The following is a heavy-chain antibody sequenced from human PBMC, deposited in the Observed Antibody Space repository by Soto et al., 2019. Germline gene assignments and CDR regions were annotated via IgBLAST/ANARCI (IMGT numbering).Heavy chain of an antibody. D-gene: IGHD6-19*01. CDR3: ARGSSSGWYDAFDI. CDR2: IYYSGST. J-gene: IGHJ3*02. Sequence: SETLSLTCTVSGGSISSYYRSWIRQHPGKGLEWIGEIYYSGSTYYNPSLKSRVTISVDKSKNQFSLKLSSVTAADTAVYYCARGSSSGWYDAFDIWGQGTMVTVSS. V-gene: IGHV4-59*12. CDR1: GGSISSYY.